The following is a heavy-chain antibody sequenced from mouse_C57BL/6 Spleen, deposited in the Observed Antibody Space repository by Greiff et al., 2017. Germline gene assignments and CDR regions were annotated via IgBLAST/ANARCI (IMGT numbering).Heavy chain of an antibody. V-gene: IGHV1-85*01. D-gene: IGHD1-1*01. CDR2: IYPRDGSS. CDR3: ARSNGSSYEYYAMDY. Sequence: VQLQQSGPELVKPGASVKLSCKASGYTFTSYDINWVKQRPGQGLEWIGWIYPRDGSSKSNEKFQGKATLTVATSSSTAYSEHHNLTYENSAVYVSARSNGSSYEYYAMDYWGQGTSVTVSS. CDR1: GYTFTSYD. J-gene: IGHJ4*01.